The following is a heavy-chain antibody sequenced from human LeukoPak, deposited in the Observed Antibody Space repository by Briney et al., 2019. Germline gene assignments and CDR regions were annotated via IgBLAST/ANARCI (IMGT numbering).Heavy chain of an antibody. CDR1: GVTFSSYW. CDR3: ARAPIIVVPARRPTYFDY. V-gene: IGHV3-7*04. CDR2: IKEDGGEK. D-gene: IGHD2-2*01. J-gene: IGHJ4*02. Sequence: GGCLRLSCAAAGVTFSSYWMSWGRQAPGEGLEWVADIKEDGGEKYYVGPVKGRFTISRDNAQNSLYLQMNSLGAEDTAVYYCARAPIIVVPARRPTYFDYWGPGTLVAVSS.